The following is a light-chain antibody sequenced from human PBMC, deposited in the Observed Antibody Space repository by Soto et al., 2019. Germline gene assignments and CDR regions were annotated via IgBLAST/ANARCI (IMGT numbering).Light chain of an antibody. CDR2: AND. CDR3: QSWDSSLSAVV. Sequence: QSALTQPPSVSGAPRQRVTISCTGSRSNLGAGYDVHWYQHLPGTAPKLFIYANDNRPSGVPDRFSGSKSDTSASLAITGLQAEDEADYYCQSWDSSLSAVVFGGGTKVTVL. J-gene: IGLJ2*01. CDR1: RSNLGAGYD. V-gene: IGLV1-40*01.